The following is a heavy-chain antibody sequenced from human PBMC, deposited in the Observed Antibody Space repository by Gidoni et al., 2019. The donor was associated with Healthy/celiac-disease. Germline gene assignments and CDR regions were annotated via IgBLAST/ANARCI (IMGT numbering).Heavy chain of an antibody. V-gene: IGHV3-48*03. CDR2: ISSSGSTI. Sequence: EVQLVVSGGGLVQPGGSLRLSCAASGFTLSSYEMNWVRQAPGKGLEWISYISSSGSTIYYADSVKGRFTISRDNAKNTLYLQMNSLRAEDTAVYYCARTDAFDIWGQGTMVTVSS. J-gene: IGHJ3*02. CDR3: ARTDAFDI. CDR1: GFTLSSYE.